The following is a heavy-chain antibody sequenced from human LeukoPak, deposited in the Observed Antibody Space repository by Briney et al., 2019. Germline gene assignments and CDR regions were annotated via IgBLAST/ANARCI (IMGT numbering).Heavy chain of an antibody. CDR1: GYTLTELS. CDR3: ARDAADYDILTGALDY. CDR2: FDPEDGET. J-gene: IGHJ4*02. V-gene: IGHV1-24*01. Sequence: ASVKVSCKVSGYTLTELSMHWVRQAPGKGLEWMGGFDPEDGETIYAQKFQGWVTMTRDTSISTAYMELSRLRSDDTAVYYCARDAADYDILTGALDYWGQGTLVTVSS. D-gene: IGHD3-9*01.